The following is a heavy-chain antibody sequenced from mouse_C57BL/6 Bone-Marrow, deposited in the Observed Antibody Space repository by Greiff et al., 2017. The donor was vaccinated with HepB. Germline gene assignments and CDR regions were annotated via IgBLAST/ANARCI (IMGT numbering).Heavy chain of an antibody. J-gene: IGHJ2*01. Sequence: EVKVVESGGGLVKPGGSLKLSCAASGFTFSDYGMHWVRQAPEKGLEWVAYISSGSSTIYYADTVKGRFTISRDNAKNTLFLQMTSLRSEDTAMYYCARTTVDLFDYWGQGTTLTVSS. CDR1: GFTFSDYG. D-gene: IGHD1-1*01. CDR2: ISSGSSTI. CDR3: ARTTVDLFDY. V-gene: IGHV5-17*01.